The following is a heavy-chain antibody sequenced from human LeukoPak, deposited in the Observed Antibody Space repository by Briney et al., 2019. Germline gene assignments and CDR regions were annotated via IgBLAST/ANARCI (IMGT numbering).Heavy chain of an antibody. D-gene: IGHD6-13*01. CDR1: GFTFSSYW. V-gene: IGHV3-23*01. J-gene: IGHJ6*02. CDR3: AKDLLAAAGTYYYYGMDV. CDR2: ISGSGGST. Sequence: PGGSLRLSCAASGFTFSSYWMSWVRQAPGKGLEWVSAISGSGGSTYYADSVKGRFTISRDNSKNTLYLQMNSLRAEDTAVYYCAKDLLAAAGTYYYYGMDVWGQGTTVTVSS.